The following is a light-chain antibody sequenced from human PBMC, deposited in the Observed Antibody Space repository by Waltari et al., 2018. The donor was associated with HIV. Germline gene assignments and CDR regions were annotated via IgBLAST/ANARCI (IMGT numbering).Light chain of an antibody. CDR2: EVS. J-gene: IGLJ2*01. CDR1: PSDIGDYDY. Sequence: QSALTQPASVSGSLGQSITVSCTGTPSDIGDYDYVYWYQQLPDTPPTLIIYEVSNRPSGVSHRFSGSKSGNTASLTISGLQSDDESTYFCSSYTAANTILFGGGTKLTVL. V-gene: IGLV2-14*01. CDR3: SSYTAANTIL.